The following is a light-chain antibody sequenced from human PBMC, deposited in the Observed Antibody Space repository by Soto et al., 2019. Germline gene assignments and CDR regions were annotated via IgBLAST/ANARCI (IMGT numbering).Light chain of an antibody. CDR3: QQYGSSSQT. J-gene: IGKJ1*01. V-gene: IGKV3-20*01. Sequence: EIVLTQSPATLSVSPGERATLSCRASQSVSSNLAWFQQKPGQAPRLLIYGASSGATGIPDRFSGSGSGTDFTLTISRLEPEDFAVYYCQQYGSSSQTFGQGTKVDIK. CDR1: QSVSSN. CDR2: GAS.